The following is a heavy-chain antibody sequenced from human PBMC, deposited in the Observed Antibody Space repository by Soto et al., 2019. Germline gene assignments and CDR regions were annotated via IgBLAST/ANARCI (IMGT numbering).Heavy chain of an antibody. V-gene: IGHV3-74*01. CDR2: INSDGGIT. CDR3: ARVKRDPIAVFGVVIPERDY. CDR1: GFTFSNYW. D-gene: IGHD3-3*01. Sequence: EVQLVESGGGLVQPGGSLRLSCAASGFTFSNYWMHWDRQAPGKGLVWVSRINSDGGITNYAYSVKGRFTISRDNAKNTLYLQMNSLIAEYTSVYYCARVKRDPIAVFGVVIPERDYWGQGTLVTVSA. J-gene: IGHJ4*02.